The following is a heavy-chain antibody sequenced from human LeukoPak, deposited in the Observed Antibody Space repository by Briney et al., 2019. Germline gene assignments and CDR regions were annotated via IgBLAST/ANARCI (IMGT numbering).Heavy chain of an antibody. D-gene: IGHD3-3*01. J-gene: IGHJ4*02. CDR3: ARVAENPDLFFDY. Sequence: PSETLSLTCTVSGGSISSHYWSWIWQPPGQGLEWLGYIYNSGNTNYNPSLNSRVTISVDTSKNQLSLKLSSVTAADTAVYYCARVAENPDLFFDYWGQGALVTVSS. V-gene: IGHV4-59*11. CDR2: IYNSGNT. CDR1: GGSISSHY.